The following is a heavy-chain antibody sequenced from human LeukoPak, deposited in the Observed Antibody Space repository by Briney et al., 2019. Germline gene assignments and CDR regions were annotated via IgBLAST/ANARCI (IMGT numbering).Heavy chain of an antibody. CDR2: INPNSGGT. D-gene: IGHD3-9*01. J-gene: IGHJ3*02. CDR1: GYTFTGYY. Sequence: GASVKVSCKASGYTFTGYYVHWVRQAPGQGLEWMGRINPNSGGTNYAQKFQGRVTMTRDTSISTAYMELSRLRSDDTAVYYCARIGGDYDILTGYPTLTDAFDIWGQGTMVTASS. CDR3: ARIGGDYDILTGYPTLTDAFDI. V-gene: IGHV1-2*06.